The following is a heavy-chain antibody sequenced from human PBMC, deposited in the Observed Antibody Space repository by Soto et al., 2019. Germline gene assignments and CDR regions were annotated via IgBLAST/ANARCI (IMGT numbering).Heavy chain of an antibody. D-gene: IGHD3-9*01. J-gene: IGHJ5*02. CDR3: ARFTLDYDILTGYLNWFDP. V-gene: IGHV4-39*01. Sequence: QLQLQESGPGLVKPSETLSLTCTVSGGSISSSSYYWGWIRQPPGKGLEWIGSIYYSGSTYYNPSLKSRVTISVDTSKNQFSLNLSSVTAADTAVYYCARFTLDYDILTGYLNWFDPWGQGTLVTVSS. CDR2: IYYSGST. CDR1: GGSISSSSYY.